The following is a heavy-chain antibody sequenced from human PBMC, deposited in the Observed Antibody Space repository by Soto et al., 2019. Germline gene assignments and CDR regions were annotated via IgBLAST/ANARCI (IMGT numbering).Heavy chain of an antibody. D-gene: IGHD2-21*01. V-gene: IGHV3-48*02. CDR3: ARDAHGCGGDSCFDC. CDR1: GFTFSSYS. J-gene: IGHJ4*02. CDR2: ISSSSSTI. Sequence: EVQLMESGGGLVQPGGSLRLSCAASGFTFSSYSMHWVRQAPGKGLEWVSYISSSSSTIYYADSVKGRFTISRDNARNSLDLQLNSLRDEDTAVYYCARDAHGCGGDSCFDCWGQGTLVTVSS.